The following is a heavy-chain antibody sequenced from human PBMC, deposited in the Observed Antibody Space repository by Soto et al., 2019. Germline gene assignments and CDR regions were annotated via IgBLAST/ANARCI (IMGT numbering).Heavy chain of an antibody. CDR2: IIPILGIA. CDR3: ARGAGGTSWYTFDY. CDR1: GGTFSSYT. J-gene: IGHJ4*02. Sequence: ASVKVSCKASGGTFSSYTISWVRQAPGQGLEWMGRIIPILGIANYAQKFQGRVTITADKSTSTAYMELSSLRSEDTAVYYCARGAGGTSWYTFDYWGQGTLGTVSS. D-gene: IGHD6-13*01. V-gene: IGHV1-69*02.